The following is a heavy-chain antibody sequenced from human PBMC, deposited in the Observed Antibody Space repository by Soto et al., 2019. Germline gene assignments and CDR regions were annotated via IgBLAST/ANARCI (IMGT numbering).Heavy chain of an antibody. CDR1: GGTFSSYT. J-gene: IGHJ4*02. CDR3: ERPYEMATIQNPFHY. D-gene: IGHD5-12*01. V-gene: IGHV1-69*02. Sequence: QVQLVQSGAAVKKPGSSVKVSCKASGGTFSSYTISWVRQAPGQGLEWMGRIIPLLGIATYAQKFQGRVTITADKSPSPAYMELSSLRSEDTALYYCERPYEMATIQNPFHYWGQGTLVTVSS. CDR2: IIPLLGIA.